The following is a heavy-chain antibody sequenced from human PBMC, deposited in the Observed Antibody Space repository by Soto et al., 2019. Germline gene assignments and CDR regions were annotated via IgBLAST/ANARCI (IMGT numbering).Heavy chain of an antibody. CDR1: GGTFSSYA. D-gene: IGHD2-2*01. CDR3: ARGRKAGGVPAAAWGNNWFDP. J-gene: IGHJ5*02. V-gene: IGHV1-69*01. Sequence: QVQLVQSGAEVKKPGSSVKVSCKASGGTFSSYAISWVRQAPGQGLEWMGGIIPIFGTANYAQKFKGRVTITADESTSTAYMELSSLRSEDSAVYYCARGRKAGGVPAAAWGNNWFDPWGQGTLVTVSS. CDR2: IIPIFGTA.